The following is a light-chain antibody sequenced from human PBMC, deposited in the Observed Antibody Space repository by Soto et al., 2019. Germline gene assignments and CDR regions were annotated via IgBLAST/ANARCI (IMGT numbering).Light chain of an antibody. CDR3: PQLNSYPIT. CDR1: QGINNY. J-gene: IGKJ3*01. V-gene: IGKV1-9*01. CDR2: AAS. Sequence: DLQLTQSPSFLSASVGDRVTITCRASQGINNYLGWYQQKPGKAPKLLIYAASTLQSGVPSRFSGSGSGTEFTLTISSLQPEDFATYYCPQLNSYPITFGPGTKMDI.